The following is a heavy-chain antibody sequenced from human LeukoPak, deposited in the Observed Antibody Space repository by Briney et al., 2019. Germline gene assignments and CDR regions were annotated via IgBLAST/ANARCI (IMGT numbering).Heavy chain of an antibody. D-gene: IGHD4-4*01. V-gene: IGHV3-23*01. J-gene: IGHJ4*02. CDR1: GFTFSSYA. CDR2: ISTSGGNT. CDR3: ARKVYSKFDY. Sequence: GGSLRLSCAASGFTFSSYAMTWVRQAPGKGPEWVSAISTSGGNTYYADSVKGRFTISRDNSKSTLYLQMNSLRAEDTAVYYCARKVYSKFDYWGQGTLVTVS.